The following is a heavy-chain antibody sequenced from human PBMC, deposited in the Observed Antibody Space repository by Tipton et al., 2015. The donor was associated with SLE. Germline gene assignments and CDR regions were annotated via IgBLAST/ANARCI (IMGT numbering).Heavy chain of an antibody. CDR2: IYSSGTT. J-gene: IGHJ4*02. Sequence: TLSLTCTASGGSISPYYWSWLRQPPGKGLEWIGYIYSSGTTNYNPSLKSRVTISIDTSKDQFSLKLSSVTAADTAIYYCARANSGYWGQGTLVTVSS. D-gene: IGHD1-26*01. CDR3: ARANSGY. CDR1: GGSISPYY. V-gene: IGHV4-59*01.